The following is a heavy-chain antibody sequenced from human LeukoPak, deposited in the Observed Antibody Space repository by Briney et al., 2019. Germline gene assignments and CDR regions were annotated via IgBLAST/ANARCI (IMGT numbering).Heavy chain of an antibody. CDR3: AEEGMIRGVIDY. J-gene: IGHJ4*02. Sequence: SETLSLTCTVSGGAISSYHWSWIRQPAGKGLECIGRIYTSGSTNYNPSLKSRVTMSVDTSKNQFSLRLNSVTAADTAVYYCAEEGMIRGVIDYWGQGALVTVSS. V-gene: IGHV4-4*07. D-gene: IGHD3-10*01. CDR1: GGAISSYH. CDR2: IYTSGST.